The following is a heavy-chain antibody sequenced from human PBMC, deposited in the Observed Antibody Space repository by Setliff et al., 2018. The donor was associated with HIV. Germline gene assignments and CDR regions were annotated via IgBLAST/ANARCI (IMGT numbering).Heavy chain of an antibody. V-gene: IGHV4-34*01. CDR1: GGSFRGYY. D-gene: IGHD6-6*01. CDR2: INHSRST. CDR3: ARGRHYSSSAPFGIDF. J-gene: IGHJ4*02. Sequence: NPSETLSLTCAVYGGSFRGYYWSWIRQPPGKGLEWIGEINHSRSTNYNPSLKSRVTMSVDTPKNQFSLKVNSVTAADTAVYYCARGRHYSSSAPFGIDFWGQGTLVTVSS.